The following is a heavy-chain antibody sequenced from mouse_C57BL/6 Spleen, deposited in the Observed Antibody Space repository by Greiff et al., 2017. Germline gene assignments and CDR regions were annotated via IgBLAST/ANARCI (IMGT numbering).Heavy chain of an antibody. Sequence: QVQLQQPGPELVKPGASVKLSCKASGYTFTSYWMHWVKQRPGQGLEWIGNINPSNGGTNYNEKFKSTATLTVDKSSSTAYLQLSILTSEDSAVDYWARSGDYYGSIWYYDVRGTGPTVTVST. V-gene: IGHV1-53*01. CDR1: GYTFTSYW. D-gene: IGHD1-1*01. CDR2: INPSNGGT. J-gene: IGHJ1*03. CDR3: ARSGDYYGSIWYYDV.